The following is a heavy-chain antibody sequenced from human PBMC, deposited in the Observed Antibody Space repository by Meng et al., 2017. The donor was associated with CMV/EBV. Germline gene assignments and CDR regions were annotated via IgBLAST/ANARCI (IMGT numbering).Heavy chain of an antibody. J-gene: IGHJ3*02. CDR1: AGTFSSYT. Sequence: VSCKASAGTFSSYTISRVRQAPGQGLEWMGRIIPILGIANYAQKFQGRVTITADKSTNTAYMELSSLRSEDTAVYYCARLITIAAAGRNAFDIWGQGTMVTVSS. V-gene: IGHV1-69*02. CDR2: IIPILGIA. CDR3: ARLITIAAAGRNAFDI. D-gene: IGHD6-13*01.